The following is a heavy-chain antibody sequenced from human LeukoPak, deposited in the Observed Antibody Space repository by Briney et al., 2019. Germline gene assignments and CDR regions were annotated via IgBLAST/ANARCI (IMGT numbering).Heavy chain of an antibody. CDR1: GYTFTTYD. Sequence: GASVKVSCKASGYTFTTYDINWVRQAPGQGLEWMGWMNPNSGNTDYAQKFQGRVTMTRSTSISTAYMELSSLRSEDTAVYYCVRGYDFWSGPVWGQGTLVTVSS. CDR3: VRGYDFWSGPV. CDR2: MNPNSGNT. V-gene: IGHV1-8*01. J-gene: IGHJ4*02. D-gene: IGHD3-3*01.